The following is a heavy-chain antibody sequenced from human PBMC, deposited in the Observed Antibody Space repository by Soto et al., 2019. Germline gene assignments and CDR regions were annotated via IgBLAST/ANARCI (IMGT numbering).Heavy chain of an antibody. CDR1: GGSISSGGYY. CDR2: IYYSGRT. CDR3: ARSSTSANYFDY. V-gene: IGHV4-31*03. D-gene: IGHD2-2*01. J-gene: IGHJ4*02. Sequence: QVQLQESGPGLVKPSQTLSLTCTVSGGSISSGGYYWSWIRQHPGKGLEWIGYIYYSGRTYYNPSLKRRVTISVDPSKSQFSLKLRSVTAAETAVYYCARSSTSANYFDYWGQVTLVTVYS.